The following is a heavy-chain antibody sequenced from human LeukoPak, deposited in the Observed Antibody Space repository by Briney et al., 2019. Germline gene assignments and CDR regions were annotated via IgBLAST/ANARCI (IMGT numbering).Heavy chain of an antibody. CDR1: GYTFTGYY. D-gene: IGHD5-12*01. CDR2: INPNSGGT. Sequence: ASVKVSCKASGYTFTGYYMHWVRQAPGQGLEWMGWINPNSGGTNYAQKFQGRVTMTRDTSISTAYMELSRLRSDDTAVYYCARVISLYSGYEFDYWGQGTLVTVSP. CDR3: ARVISLYSGYEFDY. J-gene: IGHJ4*02. V-gene: IGHV1-2*02.